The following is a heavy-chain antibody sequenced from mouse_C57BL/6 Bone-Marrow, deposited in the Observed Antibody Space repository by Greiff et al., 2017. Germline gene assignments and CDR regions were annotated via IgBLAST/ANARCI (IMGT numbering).Heavy chain of an antibody. CDR1: GYTFTSYW. Sequence: QVQLQQPGAELVKPGASVTMSCKASGYTFTSYWITWVKQRPGQGLEWIGDIYPTGGRTNYNEKFKSKAILTVDTSSNTSYRQLSSLTSEDSAVFYGARSGPLGRSCDYWGQGTTLTVSS. J-gene: IGHJ2*01. CDR2: IYPTGGRT. V-gene: IGHV1-55*01. CDR3: ARSGPLGRSCDY. D-gene: IGHD4-1*01.